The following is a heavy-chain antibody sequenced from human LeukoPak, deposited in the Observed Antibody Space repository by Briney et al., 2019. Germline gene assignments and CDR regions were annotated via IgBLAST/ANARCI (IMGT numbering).Heavy chain of an antibody. D-gene: IGHD6-19*01. J-gene: IGHJ5*02. CDR2: INGGGGAT. CDR3: ARGPSVGSGWSPDL. Sequence: GGSLRLSCTASRFTFSSYAMSWVRQAPGKGLEWVSVINGGGGATYYADSVKGRFTISRDNAKNSLYLQMNSLRAEDTALYYCARGPSVGSGWSPDLWGQGTLVTVSS. V-gene: IGHV3-23*01. CDR1: RFTFSSYA.